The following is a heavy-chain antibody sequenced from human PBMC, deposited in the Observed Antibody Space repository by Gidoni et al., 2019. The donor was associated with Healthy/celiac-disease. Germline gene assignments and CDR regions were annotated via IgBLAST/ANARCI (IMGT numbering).Heavy chain of an antibody. CDR3: ARDWDWKSQRDY. D-gene: IGHD1-1*01. Sequence: QVQLQESGPGLVKPSETLSLTCHVSGGSISSYYWSWIRQPPGKGLEWIGYIYYSGSANYNPSLKSRVTISVDTSKNQFSLKLSSVTAADTAVYYCARDWDWKSQRDYWGQGTLVTVSS. J-gene: IGHJ4*02. V-gene: IGHV4-59*01. CDR2: IYYSGSA. CDR1: GGSISSYY.